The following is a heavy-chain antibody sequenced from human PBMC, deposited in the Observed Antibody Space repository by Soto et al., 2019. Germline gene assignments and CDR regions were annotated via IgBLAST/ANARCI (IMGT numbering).Heavy chain of an antibody. J-gene: IGHJ5*01. D-gene: IGHD2-15*01. CDR3: ARGRYCLTGRCFPDWFDS. CDR1: GDSISTVDYF. Sequence: SETLSLTCSVSGDSISTVDYFWAWIRQPPGQALEYIGYIYKSATTYYNPSFESRVAISLDTSKSQFSLNVTSVTAADTAVYFCARGRYCLTGRCFPDWFDSWGQGTLVTVS. CDR2: IYKSATT. V-gene: IGHV4-30-4*01.